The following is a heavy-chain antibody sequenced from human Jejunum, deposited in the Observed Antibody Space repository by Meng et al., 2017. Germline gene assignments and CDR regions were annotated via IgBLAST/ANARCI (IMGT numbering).Heavy chain of an antibody. CDR2: MNPNTDNT. D-gene: IGHD3-16*01. CDR1: GYTFTSYD. V-gene: IGHV1-8*01. Sequence: GESLKISCKASGYTFTSYDINWVRQATGQGLEWMGWMNPNTDNTGYAQKFQGRVTMTRNTPISTAYMELSSLRSDDTAVYYCARGRSGGGQPVNYWGQGTLVTVSS. CDR3: ARGRSGGGQPVNY. J-gene: IGHJ4*02.